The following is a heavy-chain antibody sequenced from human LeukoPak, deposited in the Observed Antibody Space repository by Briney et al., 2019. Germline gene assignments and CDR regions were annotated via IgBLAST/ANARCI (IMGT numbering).Heavy chain of an antibody. J-gene: IGHJ4*02. Sequence: SETLSFTCTVSGCSISSYYWSWIRQPPGQGLEWIGYAYYSGSTNYNPSLKRRVTISVNTSKNQYSLRLSSVTAADTAVYYCARDGRDAYYDVWSGYYTDYFDYWGQGTLVTVSS. D-gene: IGHD3-3*01. CDR3: ARDGRDAYYDVWSGYYTDYFDY. CDR1: GCSISSYY. V-gene: IGHV4-59*01. CDR2: AYYSGST.